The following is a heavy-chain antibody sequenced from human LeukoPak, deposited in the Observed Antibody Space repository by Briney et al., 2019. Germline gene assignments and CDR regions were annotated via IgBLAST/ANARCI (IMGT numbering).Heavy chain of an antibody. CDR3: ARSSAVNWDDYFDY. D-gene: IGHD7-27*01. V-gene: IGHV1-18*01. CDR2: ISAYNGNT. Sequence: ASVKVSCKASGYTFTSYGISWVRQAPGQGLEWMGWISAYNGNTNYAQKLQGRVTMTTDTSTSTAYMELRSLRSDDTAVYYCARSSAVNWDDYFDYWGQGTLVTVSS. CDR1: GYTFTSYG. J-gene: IGHJ4*02.